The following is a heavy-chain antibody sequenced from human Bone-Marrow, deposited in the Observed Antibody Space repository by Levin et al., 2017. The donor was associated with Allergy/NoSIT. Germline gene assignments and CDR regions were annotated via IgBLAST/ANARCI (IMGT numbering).Heavy chain of an antibody. V-gene: IGHV3-7*01. CDR1: GFTFSSYW. CDR2: IKQLGSEK. CDR3: ARFMSSTNTFDY. D-gene: IGHD5/OR15-5a*01. J-gene: IGHJ4*02. Sequence: ETLSLTCAASGFTFSSYWMSWVRQAPGKGLEWVASIKQLGSEKYYVDSVKGRFTISRDNAKNSLYLQMSSLRVEDTAVYYCARFMSSTNTFDYWGQGTLVTVSS.